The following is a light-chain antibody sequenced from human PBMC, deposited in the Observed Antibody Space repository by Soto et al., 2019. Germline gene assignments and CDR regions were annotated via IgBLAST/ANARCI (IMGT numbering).Light chain of an antibody. CDR2: GAS. Sequence: EMVMTQSPATLSVSPGERATLSCRASQNVNSNLAWYQQKPGQAPRLLIYGASTRATGIPARFSGSGSGTEFTLTISSLQSEDFAVYYCQQYGSSSWTFGQGTKV. CDR1: QNVNSN. CDR3: QQYGSSSWT. J-gene: IGKJ1*01. V-gene: IGKV3-15*01.